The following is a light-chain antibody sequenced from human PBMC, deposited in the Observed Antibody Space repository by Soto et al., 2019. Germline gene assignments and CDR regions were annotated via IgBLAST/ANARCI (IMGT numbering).Light chain of an antibody. Sequence: ETVLTQSPGTLSLSPGERATLSCRASQTIRSNYLAWYRQTPSQAPRLLIAGASKRATGIADRFSGSGSGTDFTLIIGRLEPEDFALYYYQQYGSSPWTFGQGTKVEIK. V-gene: IGKV3-20*01. CDR3: QQYGSSPWT. CDR2: GAS. CDR1: QTIRSNY. J-gene: IGKJ1*01.